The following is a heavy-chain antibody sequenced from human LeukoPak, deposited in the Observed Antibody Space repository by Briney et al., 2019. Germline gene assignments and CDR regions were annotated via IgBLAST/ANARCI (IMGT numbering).Heavy chain of an antibody. Sequence: GGSLRLSCAASGFTFSTHGMHWVRQAPGKGLEWVAIISYDGSNKYYGDSVKGRITISRDNSKNTLFLQLNSLSAEDTAVYYCARDYNGGLDYWGQGTLVTVSS. CDR1: GFTFSTHG. D-gene: IGHD2-8*01. CDR2: ISYDGSNK. V-gene: IGHV3-30-3*01. J-gene: IGHJ4*02. CDR3: ARDYNGGLDY.